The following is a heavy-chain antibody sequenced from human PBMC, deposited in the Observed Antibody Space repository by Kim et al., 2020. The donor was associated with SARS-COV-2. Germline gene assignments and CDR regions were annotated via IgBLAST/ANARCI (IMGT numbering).Heavy chain of an antibody. D-gene: IGHD3-3*01. Sequence: SVKGRFTISRDNSKNTLYLQMNSLRAEDTAVYYCAKEPTKGVVIIAGIDYWGQGTLVTVSS. J-gene: IGHJ4*02. CDR3: AKEPTKGVVIIAGIDY. V-gene: IGHV3-33*06.